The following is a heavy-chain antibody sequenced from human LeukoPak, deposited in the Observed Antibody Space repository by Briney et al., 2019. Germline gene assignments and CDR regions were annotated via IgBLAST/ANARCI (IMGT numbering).Heavy chain of an antibody. J-gene: IGHJ3*01. Sequence: SETLSLTCIVSGGSISSSIYYWAWVRQPPGKGLEWIGTVFYNGATQYSPSLRSRVTIPIDTSTNQFSLKLTSVTAADTALYARELRYDNSDSGAFWGQGTVVTVSS. D-gene: IGHD3-22*01. V-gene: IGHV4-39*07. CDR2: VFYNGAT. CDR1: GGSISSSIYY. CDR3: ELRYDNSDSGAF.